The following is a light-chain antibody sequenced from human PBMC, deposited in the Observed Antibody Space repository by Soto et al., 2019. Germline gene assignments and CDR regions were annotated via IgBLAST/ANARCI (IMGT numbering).Light chain of an antibody. J-gene: IGKJ1*01. CDR2: GAS. CDR3: QHYNSWPRT. CDR1: QSVSSN. V-gene: IGKV3-15*01. Sequence: EIVMTQSPATLSVSPGERATLSCRASQSVSSNLAWYQQKPGQAPRLLIYGASTRETGIPARFSGSGSGTEFTLTISSLQSEDFAAYYCQHYNSWPRTFGQGTKVEIK.